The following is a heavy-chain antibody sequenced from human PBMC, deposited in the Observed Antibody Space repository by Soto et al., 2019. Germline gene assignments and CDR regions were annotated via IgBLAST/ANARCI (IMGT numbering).Heavy chain of an antibody. V-gene: IGHV4-59*01. CDR2: IHYSGST. D-gene: IGHD6-6*01. CDR1: GGSISDYY. J-gene: IGHJ4*02. CDR3: ATSGYSSSFDY. Sequence: PSETLSLTCTVSGGSISDYYWSWIRQPPGKGLEWIGYIHYSGSTNYNPSLKSRVTISVDTSKNQFSLKLTSVIAADTAVYYCATSGYSSSFDYWGQGTLVTVSS.